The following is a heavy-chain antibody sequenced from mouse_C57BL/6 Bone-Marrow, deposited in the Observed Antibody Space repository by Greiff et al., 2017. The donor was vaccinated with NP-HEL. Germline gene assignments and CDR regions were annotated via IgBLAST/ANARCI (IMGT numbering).Heavy chain of an antibody. Sequence: VQLQQPGAELVRPGSSVKLSCKASGYTFTSYWMHWVKQRPIQGLEWIGNIDPSDSETHYNQKFKDKATLTVDKSSSTAYMQLSSLTSEDSAVYYCARFFDYYGSSYGYWGQGTTLTVSS. CDR1: GYTFTSYW. J-gene: IGHJ2*01. D-gene: IGHD1-1*01. V-gene: IGHV1-52*01. CDR3: ARFFDYYGSSYGY. CDR2: IDPSDSET.